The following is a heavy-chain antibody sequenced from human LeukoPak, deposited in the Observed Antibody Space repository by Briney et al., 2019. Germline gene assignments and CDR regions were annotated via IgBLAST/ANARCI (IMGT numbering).Heavy chain of an antibody. J-gene: IGHJ4*02. Sequence: GGSLRLSCAASGFTFSSYWMSWVRQAPGKGLEWVANIKQDGSEKYYVDSVKGRFTISRDNAKNSLYLQMNSLRAEDTAVYYCARDLGPLRWGIAAAGTFRGFDYWGQGTLVTVSS. CDR1: GFTFSSYW. D-gene: IGHD6-13*01. V-gene: IGHV3-7*01. CDR2: IKQDGSEK. CDR3: ARDLGPLRWGIAAAGTFRGFDY.